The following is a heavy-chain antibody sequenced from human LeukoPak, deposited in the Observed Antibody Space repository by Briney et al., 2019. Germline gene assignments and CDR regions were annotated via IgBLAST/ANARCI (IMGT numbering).Heavy chain of an antibody. CDR2: INSDGSST. D-gene: IGHD6-13*01. Sequence: GGSLRLSCAASGFTFSTYWMSWVRQAPGKGLVWVSRINSDGSSTSYADSVKGRFTISRDNAKNTLYLQMNSLRAEDTAVYYCAVSSSSGSGYFDYWGQGTLVTVSS. V-gene: IGHV3-74*01. CDR1: GFTFSTYW. CDR3: AVSSSSGSGYFDY. J-gene: IGHJ4*02.